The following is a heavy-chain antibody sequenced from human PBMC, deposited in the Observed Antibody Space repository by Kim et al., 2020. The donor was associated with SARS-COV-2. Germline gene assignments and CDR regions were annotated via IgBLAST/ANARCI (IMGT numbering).Heavy chain of an antibody. CDR3: ARVTGGNSEGYGMDV. J-gene: IGHJ6*02. V-gene: IGHV3-21*01. D-gene: IGHD2-21*02. Sequence: ADSVKGRFTTPRDNAKKSLYLQMNSLRAEDTAVYYCARVTGGNSEGYGMDVWGQGTTVTVSS.